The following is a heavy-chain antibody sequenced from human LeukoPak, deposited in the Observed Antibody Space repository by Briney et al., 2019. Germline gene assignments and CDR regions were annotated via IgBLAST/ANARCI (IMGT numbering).Heavy chain of an antibody. V-gene: IGHV6-1*01. CDR1: GDSVSSNSAA. D-gene: IGHD1-20*01. Sequence: SQTLSLTCAITGDSVSSNSAAWTWIRRSPSRGLEWLGRTYYRSKWYNDYAVSVKSRITINPDTSKNQFSLQLNSVTPEDTAVYYCARAITYFDYWGQGTLVTVSS. CDR2: TYYRSKWYN. CDR3: ARAITYFDY. J-gene: IGHJ4*02.